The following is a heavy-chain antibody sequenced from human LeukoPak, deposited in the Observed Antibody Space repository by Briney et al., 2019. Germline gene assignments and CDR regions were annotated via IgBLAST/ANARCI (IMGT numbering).Heavy chain of an antibody. CDR2: ISYDGSNK. D-gene: IGHD2-15*01. V-gene: IGHV3-30*03. CDR1: GFTFSSYG. J-gene: IGHJ4*02. Sequence: GGSLRLSCAASGFTFSSYGMHWVRQAPGKGLEWVAVISYDGSNKYYADSVKGRFTISRDNSKNTLYLQMNSLRAEDTAFYYCATKGGLADWGQGTLVTVSS. CDR3: ATKGGLAD.